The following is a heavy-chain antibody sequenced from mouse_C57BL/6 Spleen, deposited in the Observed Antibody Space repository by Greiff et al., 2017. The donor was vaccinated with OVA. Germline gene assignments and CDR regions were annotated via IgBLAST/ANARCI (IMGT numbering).Heavy chain of an antibody. CDR2: IYPGSGST. CDR1: GYTFTSYC. Sequence: QVQLQQPGAELVKPGASVKMSCKASGYTFTSYCITWVKQKPGQGLEWIGDIYPGSGSTNYNEKFKSKATLTVDTSSSTVYLQLSSLTSEDSAVYYCARGEGNEDAMDYWGQGTSVTVSA. V-gene: IGHV1-55*01. D-gene: IGHD2-1*01. CDR3: ARGEGNEDAMDY. J-gene: IGHJ4*01.